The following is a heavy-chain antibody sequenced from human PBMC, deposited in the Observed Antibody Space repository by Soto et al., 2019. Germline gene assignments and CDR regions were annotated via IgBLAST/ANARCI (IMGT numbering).Heavy chain of an antibody. V-gene: IGHV1-46*01. Sequence: QVQLVQSGAEVKKPGASVKLSCKASVYTFLNYYIHWVRQAPGQGLEWMGIFNPTSGSTNYAQKFQGRVTLTMDTSTRTVYMELSSLRFDDTAVYYCAIDLAAGDYWGQGTLVTVSS. CDR3: AIDLAAGDY. CDR2: FNPTSGST. J-gene: IGHJ4*02. CDR1: VYTFLNYY. D-gene: IGHD6-13*01.